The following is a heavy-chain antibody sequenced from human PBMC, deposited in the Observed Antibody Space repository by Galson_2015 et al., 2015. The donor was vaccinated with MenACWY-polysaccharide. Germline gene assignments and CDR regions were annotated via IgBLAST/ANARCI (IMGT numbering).Heavy chain of an antibody. CDR3: ARDYCSRTSCYGMDV. V-gene: IGHV3-30-3*01. D-gene: IGHD2-2*01. J-gene: IGHJ6*02. Sequence: SLRLSCAASGFTFSRYAMHWVRQAPGKGLEWVAVISYDATNKYYAESVKGRFTISRDNSKNTMYVQMNRLRAEDTAIYYCARDYCSRTSCYGMDVWGQGTTVTVSS. CDR2: ISYDATNK. CDR1: GFTFSRYA.